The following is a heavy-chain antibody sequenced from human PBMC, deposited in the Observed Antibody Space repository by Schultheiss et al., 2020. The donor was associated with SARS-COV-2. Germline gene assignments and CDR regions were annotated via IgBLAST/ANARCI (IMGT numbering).Heavy chain of an antibody. CDR2: ISTSGRT. Sequence: SETLSLTCIVSGGSISSNYWSWIRQPAGKGLEWIGRISTSGRTNYNPSLKSRVTMSVDTSKNEFSLKLTSVTAADTAVYYCASLPIAAAGTVDYWGQGTLVTVSS. D-gene: IGHD6-13*01. V-gene: IGHV4-4*07. CDR3: ASLPIAAAGTVDY. J-gene: IGHJ4*02. CDR1: GGSISSNY.